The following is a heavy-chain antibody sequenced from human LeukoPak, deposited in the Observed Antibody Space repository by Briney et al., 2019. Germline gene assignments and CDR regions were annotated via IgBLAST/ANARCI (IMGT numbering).Heavy chain of an antibody. Sequence: SQTLSLTCAISGDSVSSNSAAWNWIRQSPSRGLEWLGRTYYRSKWYNDYAVSVKSRITINPDTSKNQFSLKLSSVTAADTAVYYCARTPISRYCSSTSCFPTPDDYWGQGTLVTVSS. V-gene: IGHV6-1*01. CDR3: ARTPISRYCSSTSCFPTPDDY. D-gene: IGHD2-2*01. CDR2: TYYRSKWYN. CDR1: GDSVSSNSAA. J-gene: IGHJ4*02.